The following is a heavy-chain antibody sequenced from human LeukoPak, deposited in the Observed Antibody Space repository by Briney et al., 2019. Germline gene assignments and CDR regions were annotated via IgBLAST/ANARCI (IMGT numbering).Heavy chain of an antibody. D-gene: IGHD6-19*01. J-gene: IGHJ4*02. CDR3: AGIYSSGWYRSDY. Sequence: SQALSLACTVSGGSISSGGYYWSWIRQHPGKGLEWIGYIYYSGSTYYNPSLKSRVTISVDTSKNQFSLKLSSVTAADTAVYYCAGIYSSGWYRSDYWGQGTLVTVSS. CDR2: IYYSGST. CDR1: GGSISSGGYY. V-gene: IGHV4-31*03.